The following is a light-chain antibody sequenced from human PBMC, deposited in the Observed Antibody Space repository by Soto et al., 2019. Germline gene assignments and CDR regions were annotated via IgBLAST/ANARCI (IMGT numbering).Light chain of an antibody. CDR2: AAS. Sequence: EIVMTQSPATLSVSPGERATLSCRASQSLSFNLAWYQQKPGQAPRLLIYAASTRATGIPARFSGSGSGTEFTLTISSLQSEDFAVYYCQQYSRWPQTFGQGTKVEIK. V-gene: IGKV3-15*01. CDR3: QQYSRWPQT. J-gene: IGKJ1*01. CDR1: QSLSFN.